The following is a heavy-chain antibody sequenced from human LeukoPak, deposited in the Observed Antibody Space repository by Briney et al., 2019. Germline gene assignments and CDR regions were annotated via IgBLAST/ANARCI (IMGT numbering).Heavy chain of an antibody. Sequence: SETLSLICTVSGGSISSYYWSWIRQPPGKGLEWIGYIYYSGSTNYNPSLKSRVTISVDTSKNQFSLKLSSVTAADTAVYYCARHGAGWFDPWGQGTLVTVSS. CDR1: GGSISSYY. J-gene: IGHJ5*02. D-gene: IGHD1-26*01. CDR3: ARHGAGWFDP. V-gene: IGHV4-59*08. CDR2: IYYSGST.